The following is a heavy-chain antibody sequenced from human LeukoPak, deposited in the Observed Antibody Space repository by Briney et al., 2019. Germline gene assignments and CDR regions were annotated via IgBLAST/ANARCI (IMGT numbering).Heavy chain of an antibody. CDR1: GGSISTYY. Sequence: KPSETLSLTCTVSGGSISTYYWSWIRQPPGKGLEWIGYIYYSGTTNYNPSLKSRVTISVDTSKNQFSLKLSSVTAADTAVYYCARLRYSSGQDCWGQGTLVTVSS. J-gene: IGHJ4*02. CDR3: ARLRYSSGQDC. V-gene: IGHV4-59*01. CDR2: IYYSGTT. D-gene: IGHD6-19*01.